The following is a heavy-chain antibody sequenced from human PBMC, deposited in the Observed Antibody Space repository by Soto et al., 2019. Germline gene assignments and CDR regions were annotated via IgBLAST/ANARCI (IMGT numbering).Heavy chain of an antibody. CDR2: ISYRGST. Sequence: WTWIRQPPGKGLEWIGYISYRGSTTYNPSLKSRVTISVDTSKNQFSLKLTSVTAADTAVYFCVRHNPTDNWNYDSWGLGTLVTVSS. D-gene: IGHD1-7*01. J-gene: IGHJ5*01. CDR3: VRHNPTDNWNYDS. V-gene: IGHV4-59*08.